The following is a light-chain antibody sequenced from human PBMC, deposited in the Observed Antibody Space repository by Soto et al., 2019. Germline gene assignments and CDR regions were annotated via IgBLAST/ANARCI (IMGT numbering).Light chain of an antibody. V-gene: IGKV3-15*01. Sequence: IVMTQSPATLSVSPGERVTLSCRASQSVNNNLAWCQQKPGQAPRLLIYGASTRATGIPARFNGSGSGTEFTLTISSLQSEDFAVYYCQQYYKWPLTFGPGTKVDIK. CDR1: QSVNNN. CDR3: QQYYKWPLT. J-gene: IGKJ3*01. CDR2: GAS.